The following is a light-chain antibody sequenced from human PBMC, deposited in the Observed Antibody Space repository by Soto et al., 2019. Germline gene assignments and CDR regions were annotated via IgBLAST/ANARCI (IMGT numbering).Light chain of an antibody. Sequence: EIVLTQSQATLSLSPGERATLSCRASQSVSSYLAWYQQKPGQAPRLLIYDASNRATGIPARFSGSGSGTEFTLTISSLEPEDFAVYYCQQRSNWPPLTFGGGTKVEIK. J-gene: IGKJ4*01. V-gene: IGKV3-11*01. CDR2: DAS. CDR1: QSVSSY. CDR3: QQRSNWPPLT.